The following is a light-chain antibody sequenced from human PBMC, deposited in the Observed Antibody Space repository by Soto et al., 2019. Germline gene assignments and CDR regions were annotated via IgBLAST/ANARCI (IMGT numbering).Light chain of an antibody. CDR2: DAS. Sequence: EIVLTQSPATLSLSPGERATLSCSASQSVSRYLAWYQQKPGQAPRLLIYDASNSATGIPARFSGSGSGTDFTLTISSLEPEDFAVYYCQQRSNWPPWTFGQGTKVEIK. CDR3: QQRSNWPPWT. CDR1: QSVSRY. V-gene: IGKV3-11*01. J-gene: IGKJ1*01.